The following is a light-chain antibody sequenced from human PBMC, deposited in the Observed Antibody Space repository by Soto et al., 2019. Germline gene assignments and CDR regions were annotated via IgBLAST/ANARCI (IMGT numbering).Light chain of an antibody. Sequence: VLTQSPATLSLSPGERATLSCRASQSVDTYLAWYQQKPGQPPQLLIYDASNRATGIPARFSGCGSGTAFTLTSTSRVPEDFAVYYCPLRSNWTPSTFGPGTKV. CDR1: QSVDTY. J-gene: IGKJ3*01. CDR3: PLRSNWTPST. CDR2: DAS. V-gene: IGKV3-11*01.